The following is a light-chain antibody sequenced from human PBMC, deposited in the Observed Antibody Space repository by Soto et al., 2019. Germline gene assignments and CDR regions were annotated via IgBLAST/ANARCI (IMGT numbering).Light chain of an antibody. V-gene: IGKV4-1*01. Sequence: IVMTQSPDSLAVSLGERATINCKSSQSVLYSSNNKPYLGWYQQKPGRPPKLLIYWASTRESGVPDRFSGSGSGTDFTLTISGLQAEDVAVYYCQQYYSSPLTFGGGTTVEIK. J-gene: IGKJ4*01. CDR3: QQYYSSPLT. CDR1: QSVLYSSNNKPY. CDR2: WAS.